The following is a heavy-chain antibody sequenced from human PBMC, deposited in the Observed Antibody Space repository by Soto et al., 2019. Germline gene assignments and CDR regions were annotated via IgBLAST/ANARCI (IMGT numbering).Heavy chain of an antibody. V-gene: IGHV1-2*04. Sequence: QVQLVQSGAEVKKPGASVKVSCKASGYTFTDYYVHWVRQAPGQGLEWMGWLNPYSGGTNYAQKLQDWVTMTGDTSVSTAYLELTTLVSDDTAVYYCARARANVAPNWFDPWGQGTLVIVSS. J-gene: IGHJ5*02. CDR1: GYTFTDYY. D-gene: IGHD5-12*01. CDR3: ARARANVAPNWFDP. CDR2: LNPYSGGT.